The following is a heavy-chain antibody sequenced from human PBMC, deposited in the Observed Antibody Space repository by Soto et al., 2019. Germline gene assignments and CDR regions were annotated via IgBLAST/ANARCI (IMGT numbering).Heavy chain of an antibody. V-gene: IGHV1-18*01. CDR2: ISGYNGNT. CDR1: GYTFSNYG. D-gene: IGHD3-16*01. Sequence: ASVKVSCKASGYTFSNYGISWVRQAPGQGLEWMGWISGYNGNTNYAQKLQGRVTMTTDTSTSTAYMELRSLKSDDTAVYHCARGWWGSRDPPIIFDLWGQATLVTVSS. CDR3: ARGWWGSRDPPIIFDL. J-gene: IGHJ4*02.